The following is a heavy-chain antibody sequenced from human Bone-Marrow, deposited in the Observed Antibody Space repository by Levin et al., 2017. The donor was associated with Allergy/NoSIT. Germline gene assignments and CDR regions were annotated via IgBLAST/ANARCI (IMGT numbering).Heavy chain of an antibody. CDR2: ISSSSSYI. V-gene: IGHV3-21*01. CDR3: ARDRFGGYSYGYRPVYFDY. Sequence: SGGSLRLSCAASGFTFSSYSMNWVRQAPGKGLEWGSSISSSSSYIYYEDSVKGRFTISRDNAKNSLYLQLNSLRAEDTAVYYCARDRFGGYSYGYRPVYFDYWGQGTLVTVSS. CDR1: GFTFSSYS. D-gene: IGHD5-18*01. J-gene: IGHJ4*02.